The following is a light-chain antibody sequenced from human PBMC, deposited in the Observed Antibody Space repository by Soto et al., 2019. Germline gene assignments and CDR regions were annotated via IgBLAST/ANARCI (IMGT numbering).Light chain of an antibody. CDR2: DAS. CDR3: QQRSNWPKIT. CDR1: QSVSSN. V-gene: IGKV3-11*01. Sequence: EIVMTQSPATLSVSPGERATLSCRSSQSVSSNLAWYQQKPGQAPRLLIYDASNRATGIPARFSGSGSGTDFTLTISSLEPEDFAVYYGQQRSNWPKITFGQGTRLEIK. J-gene: IGKJ5*01.